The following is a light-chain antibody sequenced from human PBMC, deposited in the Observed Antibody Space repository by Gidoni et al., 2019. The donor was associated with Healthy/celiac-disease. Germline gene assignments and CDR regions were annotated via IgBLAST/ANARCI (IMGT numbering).Light chain of an antibody. V-gene: IGKV4-1*01. CDR1: QSVLYSSNNKNY. CDR2: GAS. J-gene: IGKJ4*01. CDR3: QQYYSTLT. Sequence: EIVMTQSRDALAVSLGERATINCKSSQSVLYSSNNKNYLAWYQQKPGQPPKLLIYGASTRESGVPDRFSGSGSGTDFTLTISSLQAEDVAVYYCQQYYSTLTFGGGTKVEIK.